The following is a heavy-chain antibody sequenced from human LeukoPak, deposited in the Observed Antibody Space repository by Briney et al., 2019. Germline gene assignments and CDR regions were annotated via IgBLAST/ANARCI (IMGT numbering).Heavy chain of an antibody. Sequence: SQTLSLTRGISGDSVSSNNGAWNWIRQSPSRGLEWLGWIYYRSKWYSDYAASVQGRITINAATSKNQFSLQLYSVTPEDTAVYYCARDLGTSGWDTFDYWGQGTLVTVSS. CDR3: ARDLGTSGWDTFDY. V-gene: IGHV6-1*01. D-gene: IGHD6-19*01. J-gene: IGHJ4*02. CDR2: IYYRSKWYS. CDR1: GDSVSSNNGA.